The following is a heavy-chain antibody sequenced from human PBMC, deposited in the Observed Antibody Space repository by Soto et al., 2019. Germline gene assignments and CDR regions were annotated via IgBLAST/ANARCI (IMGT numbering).Heavy chain of an antibody. D-gene: IGHD3-3*01. CDR3: ARLQSPTGYYTRGFDY. J-gene: IGHJ4*02. Sequence: RGESLKISCKTSGYSFRSYWITWVRQMPGKGLEWMGRIDPSDSYTNYSPSFQGHVTMSVNKPISTAYLQWSSLKASDTAIYYCARLQSPTGYYTRGFDYWGQGALVTVSS. CDR2: IDPSDSYT. V-gene: IGHV5-10-1*01. CDR1: GYSFRSYW.